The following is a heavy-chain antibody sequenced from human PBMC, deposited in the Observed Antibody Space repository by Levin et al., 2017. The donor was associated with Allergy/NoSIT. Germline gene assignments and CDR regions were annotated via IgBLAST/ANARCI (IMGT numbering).Heavy chain of an antibody. CDR2: IYSGGST. D-gene: IGHD3-10*01. Sequence: PGGSLRLSCAASGFTVSSNYMSWVRQAPGKGLEWVSVIYSGGSTYYADSVKGRFTISRDNSKNTLYLQMNSLRAEDTAVYYCARDRGIGSGSYYTPGFDYWGQGTLVTVSS. V-gene: IGHV3-53*01. CDR3: ARDRGIGSGSYYTPGFDY. J-gene: IGHJ4*02. CDR1: GFTVSSNY.